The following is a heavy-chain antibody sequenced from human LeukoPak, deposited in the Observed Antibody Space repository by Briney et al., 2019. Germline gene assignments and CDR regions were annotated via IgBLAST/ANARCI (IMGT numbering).Heavy chain of an antibody. D-gene: IGHD3-22*01. Sequence: SETLSLTCTVSGGSISSGSYYWSWIRQPAGKGLEWIGRIYTSGSTNYNPSLKSRVTISVDTSKNQFSLKLSSVTAADTAVYYCARGDSSGYYDGDYWGQGTLVTVSS. CDR3: ARGDSSGYYDGDY. CDR2: IYTSGST. J-gene: IGHJ4*02. V-gene: IGHV4-61*02. CDR1: GGSISSGSYY.